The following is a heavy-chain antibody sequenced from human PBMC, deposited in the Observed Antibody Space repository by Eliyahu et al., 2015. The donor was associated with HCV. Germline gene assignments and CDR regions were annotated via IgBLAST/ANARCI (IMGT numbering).Heavy chain of an antibody. D-gene: IGHD2-15*01. CDR3: ARPVRGPRRVAVVVDAFDI. Sequence: QLQLQESGPGLVKPSETLSLTCTVSGGPISSXXYYWGWIRQPPGKGLEWIGSIYYSGSTYYNPSLKSRVTISVDTSKNQFSLKLSSVTAADTAVYYCARPVRGPRRVAVVVDAFDIWGQGTMVTVSS. CDR1: GGPISSXXYY. V-gene: IGHV4-39*01. CDR2: IYYSGST. J-gene: IGHJ3*02.